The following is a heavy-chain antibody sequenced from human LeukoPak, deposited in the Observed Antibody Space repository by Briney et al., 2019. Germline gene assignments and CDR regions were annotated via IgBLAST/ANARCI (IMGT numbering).Heavy chain of an antibody. CDR2: INWSGGIT. Sequence: GGSLRLSCTASGFSFDEHGMSWVRHVPGKGLEWLSGINWSGGITGYSDPVRGRFTISRDNAKNSLYLQMDSLRAEDTALYYCARAPITSPFYFDCWGQGTLVTVSS. CDR1: GFSFDEHG. J-gene: IGHJ4*02. CDR3: ARAPITSPFYFDC. V-gene: IGHV3-20*04. D-gene: IGHD2-2*01.